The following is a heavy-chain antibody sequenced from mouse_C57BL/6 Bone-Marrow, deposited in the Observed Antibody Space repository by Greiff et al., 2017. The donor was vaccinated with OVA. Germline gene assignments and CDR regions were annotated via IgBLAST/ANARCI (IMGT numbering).Heavy chain of an antibody. D-gene: IGHD1-1*01. CDR1: GYTFTEYT. V-gene: IGHV1-62-2*01. CDR3: ARHEAPYYYGSSYDAMDY. CDR2: FYPGSGSI. J-gene: IGHJ4*01. Sequence: QVQLKQSGAELVKPGASVKLSCKASGYTFTEYTIHWVKQRSGQGLEWIGWFYPGSGSIKYNEKFKDKATLTADKSSSTVYMELSRLTSEDSAVYFCARHEAPYYYGSSYDAMDYWGQGTSVTVSS.